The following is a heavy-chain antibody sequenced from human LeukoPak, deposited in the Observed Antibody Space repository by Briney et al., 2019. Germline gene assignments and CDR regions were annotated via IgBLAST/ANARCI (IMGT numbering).Heavy chain of an antibody. V-gene: IGHV3-30*02. CDR3: AKEPYSSVYYFYYMDV. J-gene: IGHJ6*03. Sequence: PGGSLRLSCAASGFTFSTCGMHWVRQAPGKGLEWVAFIRYGGSDIYYGDSVKGRFTISRDNSKNALYLQMNSLRGEDTAMYYCAKEPYSSVYYFYYMDVWGKGTTVTVSS. CDR1: GFTFSTCG. D-gene: IGHD6-25*01. CDR2: IRYGGSDI.